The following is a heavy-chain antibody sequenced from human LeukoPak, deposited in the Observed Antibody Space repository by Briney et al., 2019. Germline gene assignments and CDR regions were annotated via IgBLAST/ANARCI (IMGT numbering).Heavy chain of an antibody. CDR1: GFTFSHSW. J-gene: IGHJ4*02. Sequence: GSLRLSCVASGFTFSHSWMTWVRQAPGKGLEWVGHIKEDGSSQNYADSVKGRFTISRDNAKSSLHLQMSGLRAEDTAMYYCVKDSGWFHFDSWGQGTLVTVSS. V-gene: IGHV3-7*03. D-gene: IGHD6-19*01. CDR3: VKDSGWFHFDS. CDR2: IKEDGSSQ.